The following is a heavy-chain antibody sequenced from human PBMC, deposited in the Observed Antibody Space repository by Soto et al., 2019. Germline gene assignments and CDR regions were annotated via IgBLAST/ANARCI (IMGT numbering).Heavy chain of an antibody. J-gene: IGHJ5*02. CDR1: SGSISSRNW. V-gene: IGHV4-4*02. CDR3: ASSGDYVWFDP. Sequence: QVQLQESGPGLVKPSGTLCLTCAVSSGSISSRNWWSWVRQPPGKGLEWIGEIYHSGSTNYNPSLKSRVTISVDESKNQFSLKLSSVTAADTAVYYCASSGDYVWFDPWGQGTLVTVSS. CDR2: IYHSGST. D-gene: IGHD4-17*01.